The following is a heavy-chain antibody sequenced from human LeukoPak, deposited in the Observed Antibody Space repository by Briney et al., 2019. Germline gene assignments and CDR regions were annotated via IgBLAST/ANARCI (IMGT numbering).Heavy chain of an antibody. V-gene: IGHV3-53*04. CDR1: GFTVSNNY. D-gene: IGHD2-2*01. CDR3: AKAYCDSTSCAKAGDYYYGMDV. Sequence: GGSLRLSCATSGFTVSNNYMSWVRQAPGKGLEGVSVIYSGGSTYYADSVNGRFTISRHNSKNTLYLQMNSLRAEDTAVYYCAKAYCDSTSCAKAGDYYYGMDVWGQGTTVTVSS. J-gene: IGHJ6*02. CDR2: IYSGGST.